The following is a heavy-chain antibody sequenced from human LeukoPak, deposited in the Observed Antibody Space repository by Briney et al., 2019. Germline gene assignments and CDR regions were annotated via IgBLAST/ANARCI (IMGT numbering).Heavy chain of an antibody. J-gene: IGHJ5*02. CDR1: GGSISSSSFY. CDR2: IFYSGST. Sequence: SETLSLTCTVSGGSISSSSFYWGWIRQPPGKGLEWIGTIFYSGSTYYNPSLRSRVTMPVDTSKNQCSLRLSSVTAADTAVYYCARQGYISGQGFRNNWFDPWGQGSLVTVSS. CDR3: ARQGYISGQGFRNNWFDP. D-gene: IGHD6-19*01. V-gene: IGHV4-39*01.